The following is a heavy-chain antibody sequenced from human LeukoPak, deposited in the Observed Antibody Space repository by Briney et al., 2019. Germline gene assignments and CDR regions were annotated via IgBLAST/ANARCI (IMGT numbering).Heavy chain of an antibody. CDR1: GYRFSSYW. CDR2: IYPGDSDT. CDR3: ARQPGYGANFDY. Sequence: GESLKTSCKGSGYRFSSYWIGWVRQIPGKGLEWMGIIYPGDSDTRYSPSFQGQVTISADKSISTAYLQWSSLEASDTAIYYCARQPGYGANFDYWGQGTLVTVSS. J-gene: IGHJ4*02. D-gene: IGHD4-17*01. V-gene: IGHV5-51*01.